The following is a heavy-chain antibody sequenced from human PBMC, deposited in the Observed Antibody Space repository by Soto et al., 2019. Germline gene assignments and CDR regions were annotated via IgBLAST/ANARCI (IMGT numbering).Heavy chain of an antibody. CDR1: GYTFTSYG. J-gene: IGHJ4*02. CDR2: ISAYNGNT. V-gene: IGHV1-18*01. D-gene: IGHD3-3*01. CDR3: ARVDDFWSEGYYFDY. Sequence: GASVKVSCKASGYTFTSYGISWVRQAPGQGLEWMGWISAYNGNTNYAQKLQGRVTMTTDTSTSTAYMELRSLRSDDTAVYYCARVDDFWSEGYYFDYWGQGTLVTVSS.